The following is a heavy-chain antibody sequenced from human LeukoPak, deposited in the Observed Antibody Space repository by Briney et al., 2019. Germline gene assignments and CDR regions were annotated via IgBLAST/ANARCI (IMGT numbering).Heavy chain of an antibody. CDR2: ISGSGAST. J-gene: IGHJ4*02. V-gene: IGHV3-23*01. Sequence: PPGGSLRLSCSASGFTFTSYAMSWVRQTPGKGLEWVSTISGSGASTYYADSVKGRFTISRDNSKNMLYLQMYSLRVEDTAVYYCAPRDGYTDYWGQGTLVTVSS. D-gene: IGHD5-24*01. CDR1: GFTFTSYA. CDR3: APRDGYTDY.